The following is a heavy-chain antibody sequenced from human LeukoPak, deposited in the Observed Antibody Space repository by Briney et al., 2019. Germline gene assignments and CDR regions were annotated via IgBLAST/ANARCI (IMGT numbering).Heavy chain of an antibody. D-gene: IGHD2-2*01. V-gene: IGHV1-18*01. CDR2: IRAYNGNT. CDR1: GYSFTSYG. CDR3: ARDRCSSTSCYFDP. J-gene: IGHJ5*02. Sequence: ASVKVSCKASGYSFTSYGISWVRQAPGQGLEWMGWIRAYNGNTNYAQKLQGRVTMTTDTSTSTAYMELRSLRSDDTAVYYCARDRCSSTSCYFDPWGQGTLVTVSS.